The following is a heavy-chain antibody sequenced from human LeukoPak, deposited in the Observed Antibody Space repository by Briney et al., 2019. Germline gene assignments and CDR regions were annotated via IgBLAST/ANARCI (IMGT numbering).Heavy chain of an antibody. J-gene: IGHJ4*02. CDR2: ITDSGGTT. CDR3: AKTRGYYDF. Sequence: GGSLRLSCAASGFTFSNYAMSWVRQAPGKGLEGVLSITDSGGTTYCADSVKGRFTISRDNSKNTLYLQMSSLRAEDTALYYCAKTRGYYDFWGQGALVTVSS. D-gene: IGHD3-22*01. V-gene: IGHV3-23*01. CDR1: GFTFSNYA.